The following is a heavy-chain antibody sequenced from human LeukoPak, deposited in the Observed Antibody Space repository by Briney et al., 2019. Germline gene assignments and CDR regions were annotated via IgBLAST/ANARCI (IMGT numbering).Heavy chain of an antibody. D-gene: IGHD2-2*01. V-gene: IGHV4-4*07. Sequence: SETLSRTCTVSGGSISSYYWSWIRQPAGKGLEWIGRIYTSGSTNYNPSLKSRVTMSVDTSKNQFSLKLSSVTAADTAVYYCARDFPIPPPDYCSSTSCYDYYGMDVWGQGTTVTVSS. J-gene: IGHJ6*02. CDR3: ARDFPIPPPDYCSSTSCYDYYGMDV. CDR2: IYTSGST. CDR1: GGSISSYY.